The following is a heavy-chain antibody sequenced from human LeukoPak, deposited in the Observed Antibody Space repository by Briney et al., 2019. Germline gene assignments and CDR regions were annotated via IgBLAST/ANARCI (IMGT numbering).Heavy chain of an antibody. CDR2: IKQDGSEK. CDR3: ARMGWAYSTYARDWFDP. V-gene: IGHV3-7*05. CDR1: GFTFSSYW. Sequence: PGGSLRLSCAASGFTFSSYWMSWVRQAPGKGLEWVANIKQDGSEKVYADSAKGRFTISRDNAENSLYLQMNSLRVEDTAVYYCARMGWAYSTYARDWFDPWGQGTLVTVSS. J-gene: IGHJ5*02. D-gene: IGHD4-11*01.